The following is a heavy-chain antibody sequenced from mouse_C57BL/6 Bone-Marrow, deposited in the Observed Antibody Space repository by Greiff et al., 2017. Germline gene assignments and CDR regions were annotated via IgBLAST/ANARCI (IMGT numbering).Heavy chain of an antibody. Sequence: EVKLLESGGDFVKPGGSLKLSCAASGFTFSSYGMSWVRQTPDKRLEWVATISSGGSYTYYPDSVKGRFTISRDNAKNTLYLQMSSLKSEDTAMYYDARPHYYGSSYYFEYWGQGTTLTVAA. J-gene: IGHJ2*01. CDR1: GFTFSSYG. V-gene: IGHV5-6*01. CDR3: ARPHYYGSSYYFEY. D-gene: IGHD1-1*01. CDR2: ISSGGSYT.